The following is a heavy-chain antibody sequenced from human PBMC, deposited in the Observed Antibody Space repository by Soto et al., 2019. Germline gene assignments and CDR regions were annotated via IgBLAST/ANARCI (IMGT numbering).Heavy chain of an antibody. CDR1: GFTFSDYY. Sequence: PGGSLRLSCAASGFTFSDYYMSWIRQAPGKGLEWVSYISSSGSTIYYADSVKGRFTISRDNAKNSLYLQMNSLRAEDTAVYYCARDPSTTVTSPFDYWGQGTLVTVSS. V-gene: IGHV3-11*01. D-gene: IGHD4-17*01. CDR3: ARDPSTTVTSPFDY. CDR2: ISSSGSTI. J-gene: IGHJ4*02.